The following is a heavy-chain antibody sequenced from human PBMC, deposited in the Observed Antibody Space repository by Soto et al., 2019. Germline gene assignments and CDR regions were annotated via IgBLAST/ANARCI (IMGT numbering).Heavy chain of an antibody. J-gene: IGHJ4*02. CDR3: ANYKGGSSYTGTY. D-gene: IGHD3-22*01. V-gene: IGHV4-39*01. Sequence: SETLSLTCTVSSGSITTSNYYWVWIRQPPGKGLEWITMIYSSGTTYYNPSLKSRVTISVDTSKNQFSLKLSSVSAADTAVYYCANYKGGSSYTGTYWGQGTLVTVS. CDR1: SGSITTSNYY. CDR2: IYSSGTT.